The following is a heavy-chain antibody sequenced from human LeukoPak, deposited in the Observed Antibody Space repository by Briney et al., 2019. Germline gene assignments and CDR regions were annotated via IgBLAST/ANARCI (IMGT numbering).Heavy chain of an antibody. CDR2: ISGSGGST. Sequence: GGSLRLSCVGSGFTFSSYAMSWVRQAPGKGLEWVSAISGSGGSTNYADAVKGRFTISRDNSKNTLYLQMNSLRAEDTAVYYCAKDTSYYDSRYMDYWGQGTLVTVSS. J-gene: IGHJ4*02. V-gene: IGHV3-23*01. D-gene: IGHD3-22*01. CDR1: GFTFSSYA. CDR3: AKDTSYYDSRYMDY.